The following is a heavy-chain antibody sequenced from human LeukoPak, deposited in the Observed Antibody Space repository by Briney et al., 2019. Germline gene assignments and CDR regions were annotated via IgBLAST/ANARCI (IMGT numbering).Heavy chain of an antibody. Sequence: GGSLRLSCAASGFNFDDYGMGWVRRAPGKGLEWVSAITWNGGRTYHAGSVEGRFTISRDSAKTPLYLQMNSLRAEDTALYYCARDFERGYDLRYFFDYWGQGALVTVSS. CDR3: ARDFERGYDLRYFFDY. V-gene: IGHV3-20*04. CDR1: GFNFDDYG. D-gene: IGHD5-12*01. CDR2: ITWNGGRT. J-gene: IGHJ4*02.